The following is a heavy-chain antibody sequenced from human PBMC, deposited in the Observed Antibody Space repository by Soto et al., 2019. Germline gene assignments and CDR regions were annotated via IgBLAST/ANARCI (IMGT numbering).Heavy chain of an antibody. Sequence: SETRSRTCACYVGSLICYYWSGIRQPPGNWLEWIVEIKHSGSSSYNPSLKSRVTISVDTSKNQFSLKLSSVTAADTAVYYCARYIVWSGYRPWFDPWGQGTLVTVSS. CDR3: ARYIVWSGYRPWFDP. D-gene: IGHD3-3*01. CDR2: IKHSGSS. CDR1: VGSLICYY. J-gene: IGHJ5*02. V-gene: IGHV4-34*01.